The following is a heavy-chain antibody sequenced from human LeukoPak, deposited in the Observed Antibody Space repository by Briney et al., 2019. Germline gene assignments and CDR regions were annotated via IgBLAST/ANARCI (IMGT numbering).Heavy chain of an antibody. D-gene: IGHD1-26*01. CDR3: ARGGRIVGDTTRFDS. Sequence: SETLSLTCTVSGGSIRSYYWSGIRQPPGKGLEGIGYIYYSGSTNYNPSLKSRVTISVDTSKNQFSLKLSSVTAADTAVYYCARGGRIVGDTTRFDSWGQGTLVTVSS. CDR2: IYYSGST. CDR1: GGSIRSYY. J-gene: IGHJ4*02. V-gene: IGHV4-59*01.